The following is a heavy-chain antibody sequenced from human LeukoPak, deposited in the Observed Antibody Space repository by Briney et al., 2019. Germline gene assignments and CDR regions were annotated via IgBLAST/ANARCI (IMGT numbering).Heavy chain of an antibody. Sequence: SETLSLTCTVSGGSISSSSYYWGWIRQPRGKGLEWIGRIYTSGSTNYNPSLKSRVTMSVDTSKNQFSLKLSSVTAADTAVYYCARGAYYYGSGKIFDYWGQGTLVTVSS. CDR2: IYTSGST. V-gene: IGHV4-39*07. D-gene: IGHD3-10*01. J-gene: IGHJ4*02. CDR1: GGSISSSSYY. CDR3: ARGAYYYGSGKIFDY.